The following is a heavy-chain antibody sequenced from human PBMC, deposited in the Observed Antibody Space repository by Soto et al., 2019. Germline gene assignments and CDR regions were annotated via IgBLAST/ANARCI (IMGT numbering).Heavy chain of an antibody. V-gene: IGHV1-69*13. J-gene: IGHJ3*02. Sequence: GASVKVSCKASGGTFSSYAISWVRQAPGQGLEWMGGIIPIFGTANYAQKFQGRVTITADESTSTAYMELSSLRSGDTAVYYCARSQDIVVVVNAFDIWGQGTMVTVSS. D-gene: IGHD2-15*01. CDR2: IIPIFGTA. CDR3: ARSQDIVVVVNAFDI. CDR1: GGTFSSYA.